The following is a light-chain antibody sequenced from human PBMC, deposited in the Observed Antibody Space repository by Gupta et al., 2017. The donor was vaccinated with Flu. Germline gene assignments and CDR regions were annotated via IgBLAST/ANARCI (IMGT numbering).Light chain of an antibody. J-gene: IGLJ2*01. Sequence: SHELPQPPSVSVSPGQTASITCSGDKLEDKYACWYHQKPGQSPLLVIYQDTKRPSVIPERFSGSNAGNTATLTISGIQAMDEADYYCQAWDSSTGVFGGGTKLTVL. CDR3: QAWDSSTGV. V-gene: IGLV3-1*01. CDR2: QDT. CDR1: KLEDKY.